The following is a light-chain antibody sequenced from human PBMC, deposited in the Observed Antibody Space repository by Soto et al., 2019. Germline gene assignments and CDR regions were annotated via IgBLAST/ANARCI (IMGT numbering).Light chain of an antibody. CDR3: QQSYTTPRT. Sequence: DIQMTQSPSSLSASFGDRVTITCRASQHISDYINWYQQKPGKAPKLLIYAASSLQSGVPSRFSGSGSGTDFTLTISSLQPEDFATYYCQQSYTTPRTFGQGTKVDIK. CDR2: AAS. CDR1: QHISDY. V-gene: IGKV1-39*01. J-gene: IGKJ1*01.